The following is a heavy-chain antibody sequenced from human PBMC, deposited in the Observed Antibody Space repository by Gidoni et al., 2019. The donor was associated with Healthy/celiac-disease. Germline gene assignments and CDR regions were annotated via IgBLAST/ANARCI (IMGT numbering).Heavy chain of an antibody. D-gene: IGHD6-19*01. J-gene: IGHJ3*02. CDR3: ASSVAAGDAFDI. CDR2: ISSSSSDI. CDR1: GLPFSSYS. V-gene: IGHV3-21*01. Sequence: EVQLVASGGGLVKRGGSMSLFCAASGLPFSSYSMNWVRQAPGKGLEWVSSISSSSSDIYYADSVKGRFTISRDNAKNSLYLQRNSLRAEDTAVYYCASSVAAGDAFDIWGQGTMVTVSS.